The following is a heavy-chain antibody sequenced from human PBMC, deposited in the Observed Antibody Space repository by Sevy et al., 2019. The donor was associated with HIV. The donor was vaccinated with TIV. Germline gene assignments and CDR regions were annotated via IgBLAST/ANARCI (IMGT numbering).Heavy chain of an antibody. CDR2: IRYDGSNK. D-gene: IGHD2-15*01. V-gene: IGHV3-30*02. CDR3: AKELGYCSGGSCYLSVGMDV. J-gene: IGHJ6*02. Sequence: GGCLRLSCAASGFTFSSYGMHWVRQAPGKGLEWVAFIRYDGSNKYYADSVKGRFTISRDNSKNTLYLQMNSLRAEDTAVYYCAKELGYCSGGSCYLSVGMDVWGQGTTVTVSS. CDR1: GFTFSSYG.